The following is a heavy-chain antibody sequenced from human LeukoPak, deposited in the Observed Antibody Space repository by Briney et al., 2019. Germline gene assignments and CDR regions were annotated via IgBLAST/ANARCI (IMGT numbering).Heavy chain of an antibody. J-gene: IGHJ4*02. CDR2: IYYSGST. CDR3: ARDRDFDY. CDR1: GGSISSYY. V-gene: IGHV4-59*01. Sequence: SETLSLTCTVSGGSISSYYWSWIRQPPGKGLEWIGYIYYSGSTNYNPSLKSRVTISVDTSKNQFSLKLSSVTAADTAVYYCARDRDFDYWGQGTLVTVSS.